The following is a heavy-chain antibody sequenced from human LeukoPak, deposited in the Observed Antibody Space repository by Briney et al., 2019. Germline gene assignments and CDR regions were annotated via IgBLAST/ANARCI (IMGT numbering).Heavy chain of an antibody. D-gene: IGHD3-22*01. CDR2: IIPIFGTA. J-gene: IGHJ4*02. Sequence: ASVKVSCKASGGTFSSYAISWVRQAPGQGLEWMGGIIPIFGTANYAQKFQGRVTITADKSTSTAYMELSSLRSEDTAVYYCADSNYYDSSGYYFWYFDYWGQGTLVTVSS. CDR1: GGTFSSYA. CDR3: ADSNYYDSSGYYFWYFDY. V-gene: IGHV1-69*06.